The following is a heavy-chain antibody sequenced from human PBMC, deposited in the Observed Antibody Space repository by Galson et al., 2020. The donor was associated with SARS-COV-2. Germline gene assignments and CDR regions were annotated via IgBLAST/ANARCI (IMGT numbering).Heavy chain of an antibody. CDR2: ISSSSSYI. CDR1: GFTFSSYS. V-gene: IGHV3-21*01. J-gene: IGHJ4*02. Sequence: KIGESLKISCAASGFTFSSYSMNWVRQAPGKGLEWVSSISSSSSYIYYADSVKGRFTISRDNAKNSLYLQMNSLRAEDTAVYYCARDSMVTGYFDYWGQGTLVTVSS. CDR3: ARDSMVTGYFDY. D-gene: IGHD5-18*01.